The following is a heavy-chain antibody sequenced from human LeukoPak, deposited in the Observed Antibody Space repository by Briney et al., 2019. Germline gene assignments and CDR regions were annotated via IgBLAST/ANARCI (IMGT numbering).Heavy chain of an antibody. V-gene: IGHV1-69*13. CDR1: GYTFTSYF. J-gene: IGHJ4*02. CDR3: ATDSPSRGYNSAFDS. D-gene: IGHD5-24*01. CDR2: IIPIFGTP. Sequence: SVTVSCKASGYTFTSYFMHWVRQAPGQGLEWMGGIIPIFGTPNYAQRFQGRVTITADESTRTAYMELSSLKSEDTAVYYCATDSPSRGYNSAFDSWGQGTLVTVSS.